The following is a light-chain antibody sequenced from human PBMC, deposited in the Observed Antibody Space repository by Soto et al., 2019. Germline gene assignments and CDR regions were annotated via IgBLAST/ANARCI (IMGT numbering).Light chain of an antibody. Sequence: QSVLTQPPSVSGAPGQSVSISCTGSSSNIGAAYDVHWYQQFPGTAPRLLIYGNTNRPSGVPDRFSGSKSGTSASLAITGLQAEDEADYYCQSYDSSLSGNVVFGGGTQLTVL. CDR1: SSNIGAAYD. CDR3: QSYDSSLSGNVV. CDR2: GNT. J-gene: IGLJ2*01. V-gene: IGLV1-40*01.